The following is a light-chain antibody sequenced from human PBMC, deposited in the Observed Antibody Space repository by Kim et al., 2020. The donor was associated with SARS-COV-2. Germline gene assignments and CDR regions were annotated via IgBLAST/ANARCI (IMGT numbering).Light chain of an antibody. J-gene: IGKJ5*01. CDR1: HSVSKIV. CDR2: DGS. Sequence: PGATAPLVCEDRHSVSKIVLGWYTKKPGLGPRLLMYDGSGVAIGIPDRGSGNRSGTDFPLTISELEPEDSGGYYCQQYGNSPPIIFGQGTRLEIK. CDR3: QQYGNSPPII. V-gene: IGKV3D-20*01.